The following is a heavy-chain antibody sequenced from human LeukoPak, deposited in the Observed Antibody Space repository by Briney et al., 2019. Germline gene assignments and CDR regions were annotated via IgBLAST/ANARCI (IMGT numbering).Heavy chain of an antibody. J-gene: IGHJ4*02. CDR3: AKDQVHSSSPVDY. CDR2: ISDSGGST. Sequence: GGSLRLSCAASGFTFSSYAMSWVRQAPGKGLDWVSGISDSGGSTYYADSVKGRFTISRDNSKNTLYLQMNSLRAEDTAVYYCAKDQVHSSSPVDYWGQGTLVTVSS. D-gene: IGHD6-13*01. V-gene: IGHV3-23*01. CDR1: GFTFSSYA.